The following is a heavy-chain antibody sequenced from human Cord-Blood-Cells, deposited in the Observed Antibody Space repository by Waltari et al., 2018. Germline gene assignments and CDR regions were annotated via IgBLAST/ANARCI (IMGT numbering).Heavy chain of an antibody. J-gene: IGHJ3*02. V-gene: IGHV4-4*02. CDR3: ARVEGSGPEDAFDI. D-gene: IGHD3-10*01. CDR2: VYHSGGT. Sequence: QVQLQESGPGLVKPSGTLSLTCAVSGGSISSSNWWSWVRQPPGKGLGWIGEVYHSGGTTYNPSLKTRVTISVDKSKNQFSLKLSSVTAADTAVYYCARVEGSGPEDAFDIWGQGTMVTVSS. CDR1: GGSISSSNW.